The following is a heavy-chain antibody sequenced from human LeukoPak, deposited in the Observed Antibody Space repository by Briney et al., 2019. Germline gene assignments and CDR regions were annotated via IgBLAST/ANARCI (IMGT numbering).Heavy chain of an antibody. J-gene: IGHJ4*02. CDR1: GFTFRSYA. D-gene: IGHD3-10*01. V-gene: IGHV3-23*01. Sequence: QPGGSLRLSCAASGFTFRSYAMNWVRQARGKGGEGVSSISLIGEPTHFAASVKGRFTISRVNSKNTLYLQMNNLRSEDTALYYCAKDMNYFGSGSHPFDHWGQGTPVTVSS. CDR3: AKDMNYFGSGSHPFDH. CDR2: ISLIGEPT.